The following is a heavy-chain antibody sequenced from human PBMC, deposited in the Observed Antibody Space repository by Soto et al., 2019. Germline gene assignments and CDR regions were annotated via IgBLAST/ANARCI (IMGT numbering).Heavy chain of an antibody. V-gene: IGHV3-30-3*01. D-gene: IGHD2-21*02. Sequence: QVQLVESGGGVVQPGRSLRLSCSASGFTFSDYAINWVRQAPGKGLEWVASISGDGINKYIADSVKGRFIISRDNSKNTVPLQMSLPGPADTAVYYCGLRLTPSVTAQGYRGPGILVTVSS. CDR2: ISGDGINK. CDR1: GFTFSDYA. CDR3: GLRLTPSVTAQGY. J-gene: IGHJ4*02.